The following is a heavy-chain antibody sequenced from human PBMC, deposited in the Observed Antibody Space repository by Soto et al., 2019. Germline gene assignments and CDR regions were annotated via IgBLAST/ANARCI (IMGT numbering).Heavy chain of an antibody. V-gene: IGHV4-34*01. D-gene: IGHD5-18*01. J-gene: IGHJ6*02. CDR3: ASLWSKGYSYGHYYYYFGMDV. Sequence: SETLSLTCAVYGGSFSGYYWSWIRQPPGKGLELIGEINHSGSTNYNPSLKSRVTISVDTSKNQFSLKLSSVTAADTAVYYCASLWSKGYSYGHYYYYFGMDVWGQGTTVTVYS. CDR1: GGSFSGYY. CDR2: INHSGST.